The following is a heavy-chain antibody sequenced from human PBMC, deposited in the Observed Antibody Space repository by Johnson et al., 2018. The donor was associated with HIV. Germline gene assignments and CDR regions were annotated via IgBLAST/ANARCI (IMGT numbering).Heavy chain of an antibody. J-gene: IGHJ3*02. V-gene: IGHV3-30*04. D-gene: IGHD6-6*01. CDR1: GFTFSSYA. CDR3: ANSYSSSSGNNDYAFDI. Sequence: QVQLVESGGGVVQPGRSLRLSCAASGFTFSSYAMHWVHQAPGRGLEWVAVISYDGSNKYYADSVKGRFTISRDNSKNTLYLQMNSLRAEDTAVYYCANSYSSSSGNNDYAFDIWGQGTMVTVSS. CDR2: ISYDGSNK.